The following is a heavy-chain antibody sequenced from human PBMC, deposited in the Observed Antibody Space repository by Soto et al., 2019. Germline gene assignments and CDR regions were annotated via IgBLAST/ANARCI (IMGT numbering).Heavy chain of an antibody. CDR2: INPSGGST. J-gene: IGHJ6*02. CDR1: GYTFTSYY. V-gene: IGHV1-46*01. Sequence: QVQLVQSGAEVKKPGASVKVSCKASGYTFTSYYMHWVRQAPGQGLEWMGIINPSGGSTTYAQKFQGRATMTRDTSTSTVDRERSSLRSEDTAVYYCARDWILWFGDPIYSMDVWGQGTTVTVSS. D-gene: IGHD3-10*01. CDR3: ARDWILWFGDPIYSMDV.